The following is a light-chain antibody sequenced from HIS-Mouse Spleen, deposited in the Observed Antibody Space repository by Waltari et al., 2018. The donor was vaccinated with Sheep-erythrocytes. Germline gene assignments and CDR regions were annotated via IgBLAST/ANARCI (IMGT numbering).Light chain of an antibody. J-gene: IGLJ3*02. Sequence: QSALTQPPSASGSPGQSVTISCTGTRSDVGCYNYVSWYQQHPGKAPKLIIYEVSKRPSGVPDRFSGSKSGNTASLTVSGLQAEDEADYYCSSYAGSNNWVFGGGTKLTVL. CDR2: EVS. V-gene: IGLV2-8*01. CDR3: SSYAGSNNWV. CDR1: RSDVGCYNY.